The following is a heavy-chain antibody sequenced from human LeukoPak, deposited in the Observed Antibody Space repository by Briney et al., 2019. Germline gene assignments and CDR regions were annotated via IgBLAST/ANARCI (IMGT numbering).Heavy chain of an antibody. D-gene: IGHD3-16*01. Sequence: GGTLRLSCAASGFTFSSYGMSWVRQSPGKGLEWVSGISASGGSTYYADSVKGRFTISRDNSKNTLYLQMNSLRAEDTAVYYCAKRGGMYPAHYFDYWGQGTLVTVSS. CDR1: GFTFSSYG. J-gene: IGHJ4*02. CDR2: ISASGGST. CDR3: AKRGGMYPAHYFDY. V-gene: IGHV3-23*01.